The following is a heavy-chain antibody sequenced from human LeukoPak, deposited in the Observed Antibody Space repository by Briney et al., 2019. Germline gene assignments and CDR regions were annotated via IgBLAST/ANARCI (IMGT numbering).Heavy chain of an antibody. CDR3: GPREDSSTNAYDY. J-gene: IGHJ4*02. D-gene: IGHD2-2*01. V-gene: IGHV3-23*01. Sequence: GGSLRLSCAASGITFSNYAMSWVRQAPGKGLEWVSAISVDGATTHYADSVKGRFTTSRDNSKNTLYLQMNSLRAEDTAVYYCGPREDSSTNAYDYWGQGTLVTVSS. CDR2: ISVDGATT. CDR1: GITFSNYA.